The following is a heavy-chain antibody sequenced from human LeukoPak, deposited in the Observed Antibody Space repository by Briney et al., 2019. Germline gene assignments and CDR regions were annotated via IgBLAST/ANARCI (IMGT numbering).Heavy chain of an antibody. J-gene: IGHJ3*02. CDR3: ARGGRITIFGPSGRPHAFDI. CDR2: NNHSGST. Sequence: SETLSLTCAVYGGSFSGYYWSWIRQPPGKGLEWIGENNHSGSTNYNPSLKSRVTISVDTSKNQFSLKLSSVTAADTAVYYCARGGRITIFGPSGRPHAFDIWGQGTMVTVSS. V-gene: IGHV4-34*01. CDR1: GGSFSGYY. D-gene: IGHD3-3*01.